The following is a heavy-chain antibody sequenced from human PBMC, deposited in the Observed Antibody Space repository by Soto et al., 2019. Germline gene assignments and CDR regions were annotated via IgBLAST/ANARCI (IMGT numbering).Heavy chain of an antibody. CDR2: IYYVGST. CDR3: ARHVEKDTAMAPSSFGY. J-gene: IGHJ4*02. Sequence: SETLSLTCTVSGGCISSNIYYWGWIRQPPGKGLEWIGSIYYVGSTYYNPSLKSRVTMSVDTSKNHFSLKLSSVTAADTAVYYCARHVEKDTAMAPSSFGYWGQGILVTVSS. CDR1: GGCISSNIYY. D-gene: IGHD5-18*01. V-gene: IGHV4-39*01.